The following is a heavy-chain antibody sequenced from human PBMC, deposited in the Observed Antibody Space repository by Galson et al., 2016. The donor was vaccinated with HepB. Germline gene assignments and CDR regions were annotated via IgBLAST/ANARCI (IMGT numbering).Heavy chain of an antibody. D-gene: IGHD4-23*01. J-gene: IGHJ1*01. CDR3: AKDRYLYGGNSGAAEYFQP. Sequence: SLRLSCAASGFTFSSYAMSWVRQAPGKGLEWVSAISGSGGSTYYADSVKGRFTISRDNSKNTLYLQMNSLRAEYTAVNYCAKDRYLYGGNSGAAEYFQPWGQGTLVTVSS. CDR1: GFTFSSYA. V-gene: IGHV3-23*01. CDR2: ISGSGGST.